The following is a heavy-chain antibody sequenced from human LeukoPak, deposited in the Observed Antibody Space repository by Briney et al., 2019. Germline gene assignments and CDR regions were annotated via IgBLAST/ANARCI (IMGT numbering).Heavy chain of an antibody. CDR1: GGSFSGYY. J-gene: IGHJ6*02. CDR2: INHSGST. V-gene: IGHV4-34*01. CDR3: ARIGYYYDSSGYYGSDYYYGMDV. Sequence: SETLSLTCAVYGGSFSGYYWSWLRQPPGKGLEWIGEINHSGSTNYNPSLKSRVTISVDTSKNQFSLKLSSVTAADTAVYYCARIGYYYDSSGYYGSDYYYGMDVWGQGTTVTVSS. D-gene: IGHD3-22*01.